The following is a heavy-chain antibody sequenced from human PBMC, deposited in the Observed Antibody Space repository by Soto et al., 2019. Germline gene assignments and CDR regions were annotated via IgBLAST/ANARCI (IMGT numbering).Heavy chain of an antibody. CDR2: IYYSGST. D-gene: IGHD3-9*01. J-gene: IGHJ3*02. Sequence: PSEPLSLTCTVSGGSVSSGSYYWSWIRQPPGKGLEWIGYIYYSGSTNYNPSLKSRVTISVDTSKNQFSLKLSSVTAADTAVYYCARDRRVITYAFDIWGQGTMVTVSS. V-gene: IGHV4-61*01. CDR1: GGSVSSGSYY. CDR3: ARDRRVITYAFDI.